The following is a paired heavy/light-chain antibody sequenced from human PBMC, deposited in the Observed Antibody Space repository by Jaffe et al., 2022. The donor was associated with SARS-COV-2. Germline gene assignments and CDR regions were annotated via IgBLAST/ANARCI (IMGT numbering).Heavy chain of an antibody. V-gene: IGHV1-2*02. CDR2: INPDNGGT. D-gene: IGHD2-15*01. CDR1: GYTFTDSY. CDR3: AKSLAHCRGGNCAH. J-gene: IGHJ4*02. Sequence: QVQLVQSGAEVEKPGASVKVSCKASGYTFTDSYIHWVRQAPGQGLEWMGWINPDNGGTNYAQKFQGRVTMTSDTSITTAYMELGRLTSDDAAVYYCAKSLAHCRGGNCAHWGQGTLVTVSS.
Light chain of an antibody. V-gene: IGLV2-8*01. J-gene: IGLJ2*01. CDR1: SSDVGRYNY. CDR2: EVS. CDR3: SSYADSNILL. Sequence: QSALTQPPSASGSPGQSVTISCTGTSSDVGRYNYVSWYIQYPGKAPKLMIYEVSKRPSGVPDRFSGSKSGNTASLTVSGLQAEDEAEYYCSSYADSNILLFGGGTKLTVL.